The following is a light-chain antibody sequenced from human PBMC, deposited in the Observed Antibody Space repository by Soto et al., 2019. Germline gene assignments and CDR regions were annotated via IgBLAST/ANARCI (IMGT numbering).Light chain of an antibody. CDR3: QSYDSSLSGYV. J-gene: IGLJ1*01. Sequence: QSALTQPHSVSGAPGQRVTISCTGSSSNIGAGYDVHWYQQLPGTAPKLLIYGNSNRPSGLPDRLSGSKSGTSASLAITGLQAEDEADYYCQSYDSSLSGYVFGTGTKVTVL. CDR1: SSNIGAGYD. V-gene: IGLV1-40*01. CDR2: GNS.